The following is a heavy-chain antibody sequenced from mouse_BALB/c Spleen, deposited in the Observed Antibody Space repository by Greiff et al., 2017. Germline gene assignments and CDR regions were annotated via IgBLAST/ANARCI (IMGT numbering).Heavy chain of an antibody. D-gene: IGHD2-1*01. V-gene: IGHV3-2*02. Sequence: EVKLMESGPGLVKPSQSLSLTCTVTGYSITSDYAWNWIRQFPGNKLEWMGYISYSGSTSYNPSLKSRISITRDTSKNQFFLQLNSVTTEDTATYYCARWNYGNYGFAYWGQGTLVTVSA. CDR2: ISYSGST. J-gene: IGHJ3*01. CDR1: GYSITSDYA. CDR3: ARWNYGNYGFAY.